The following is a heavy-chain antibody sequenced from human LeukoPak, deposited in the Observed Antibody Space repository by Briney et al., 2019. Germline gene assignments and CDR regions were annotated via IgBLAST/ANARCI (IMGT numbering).Heavy chain of an antibody. V-gene: IGHV3-49*04. CDR1: GFTFGDYA. Sequence: GGSLRLSCTASGFTFGDYAMSWVRQAPGKGLEWVGFIRSKAYGGTTEYAASVKGRFTISRDDSKSIAYLQMNSLKTEDTAVYYCTRELRARYYYGSGGYYLNRGFDYWGQGTLVTVSS. CDR2: IRSKAYGGTT. J-gene: IGHJ4*02. D-gene: IGHD3-10*01. CDR3: TRELRARYYYGSGGYYLNRGFDY.